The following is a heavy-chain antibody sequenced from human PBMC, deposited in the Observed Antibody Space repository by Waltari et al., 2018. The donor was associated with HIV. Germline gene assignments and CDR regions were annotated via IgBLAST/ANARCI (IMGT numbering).Heavy chain of an antibody. D-gene: IGHD6-13*01. J-gene: IGHJ3*01. CDR1: GFTFENHG. CDR3: AKDFIPGNKVWDAFDV. CDR2: IGGGGPDT. V-gene: IGHV3-23*01. Sequence: DVQLLESGGGLVQPGGSLRLSCVASGFTFENHGMTWVRQAPGKGPEWVSSIGGGGPDTYYADSVKGRLTTSRDNSKNTLYLQMNSLRAEDTAIYYCAKDFIPGNKVWDAFDVWGRGTMVTVSS.